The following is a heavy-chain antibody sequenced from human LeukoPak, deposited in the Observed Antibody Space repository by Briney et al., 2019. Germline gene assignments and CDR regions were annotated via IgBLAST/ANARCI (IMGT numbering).Heavy chain of an antibody. CDR2: MNPNSGIT. D-gene: IGHD2-2*01. CDR3: ARATAGYCSSTTCYGRGNWFDP. J-gene: IGHJ5*02. V-gene: IGHV1-8*03. Sequence: ASVKASRKASGYTFRHLDINRVRQAPGQGLEWMGWMNPNSGITGYAQKFQGRVTITRSTSMSTAYMELSSLRFEDTAVYYCARATAGYCSSTTCYGRGNWFDPWGQGTLVTVSS. CDR1: GYTFRHLD.